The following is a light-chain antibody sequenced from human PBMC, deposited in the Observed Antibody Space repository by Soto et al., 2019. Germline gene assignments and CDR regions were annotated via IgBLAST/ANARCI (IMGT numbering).Light chain of an antibody. CDR1: QSLLHSDGDTY. V-gene: IGKV2-28*01. CDR3: MQLLQTPWT. J-gene: IGKJ1*01. Sequence: EIVMTQSPLSLPVTPGEPASISCRSSQSLLHSDGDTYLAWYVQKPGQSPQPLIYLGSNRASGVPDRFSGSGSGTDFTLQISRVEAEDVGVYYCMQLLQTPWTFGQGTKVEIK. CDR2: LGS.